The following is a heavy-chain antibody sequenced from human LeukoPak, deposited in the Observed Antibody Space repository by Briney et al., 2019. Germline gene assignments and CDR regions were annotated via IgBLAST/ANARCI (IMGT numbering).Heavy chain of an antibody. CDR3: ARVYRGFDY. D-gene: IGHD2-8*01. CDR2: IWYDGSNK. J-gene: IGHJ4*02. CDR1: GFTFSTYW. V-gene: IGHV3-33*08. Sequence: GGSLRLSCAASGFTFSTYWMSWVRQAPGKGLEWVAVIWYDGSNKYYADSVKGRFTISRDNSKNTLYLQMNSLRAEDTAVYYCARVYRGFDYWGQGTLVTVSS.